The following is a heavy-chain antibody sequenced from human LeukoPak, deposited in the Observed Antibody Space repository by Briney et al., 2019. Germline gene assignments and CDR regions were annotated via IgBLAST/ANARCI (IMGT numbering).Heavy chain of an antibody. D-gene: IGHD3-16*02. V-gene: IGHV1-2*02. Sequence: ASVKVSCKTSGYTFVGNHLHWVRQAPGQGPEWMGWINPNTGGTNYAQKFQGRVTMTRDTPISTVYMELTRLRFDDTAVYFCARPYDYLWGSYRNDAFEIWGQGTMVTVSS. J-gene: IGHJ3*02. CDR3: ARPYDYLWGSYRNDAFEI. CDR2: INPNTGGT. CDR1: GYTFVGNH.